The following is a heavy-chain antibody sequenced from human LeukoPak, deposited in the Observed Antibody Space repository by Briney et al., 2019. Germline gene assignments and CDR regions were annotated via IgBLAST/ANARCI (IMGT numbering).Heavy chain of an antibody. CDR1: GYILTELS. V-gene: IGHV1-2*02. CDR2: INPNSGGT. D-gene: IGHD3-3*01. Sequence: ASVKVSCKVSGYILTELSMHWVRQAPGKGLEWMGWINPNSGGTNYAQKFQGRVTMTRDTSISTAYMELSRLRSDDTAVYYCARDRTWGITIFGVDYYFDYWGQGTLVTVSS. CDR3: ARDRTWGITIFGVDYYFDY. J-gene: IGHJ4*02.